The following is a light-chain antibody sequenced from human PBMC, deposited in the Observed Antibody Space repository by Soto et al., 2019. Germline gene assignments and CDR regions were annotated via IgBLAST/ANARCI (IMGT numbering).Light chain of an antibody. CDR3: QQYKNWPLIT. Sequence: EIVMTQSPAILSVSPGERATLSCRASQSVSSNLAWYQQKPGQAPRLLIYDASTRATGLPARFSGSGSGTEFTLTVSSLQSEDFAVYYCQQYKNWPLITFGQGTRLEIK. J-gene: IGKJ5*01. V-gene: IGKV3-15*01. CDR1: QSVSSN. CDR2: DAS.